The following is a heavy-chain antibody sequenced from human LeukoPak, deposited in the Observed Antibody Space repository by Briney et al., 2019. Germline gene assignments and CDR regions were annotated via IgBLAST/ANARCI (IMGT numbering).Heavy chain of an antibody. CDR3: ATLRGEDDYSNYGDWFDP. D-gene: IGHD4-11*01. CDR2: MNPNSGNT. Sequence: ASVKVSCKASGYTFTSYDINWVRQATGQGLEWMGWMNPNSGNTGYAQKFQGRVTMTRNTSISTAYMELSSLRSEDTAAYYCATLRGEDDYSNYGDWFDPWGQGTLVTVSS. V-gene: IGHV1-8*01. J-gene: IGHJ5*02. CDR1: GYTFTSYD.